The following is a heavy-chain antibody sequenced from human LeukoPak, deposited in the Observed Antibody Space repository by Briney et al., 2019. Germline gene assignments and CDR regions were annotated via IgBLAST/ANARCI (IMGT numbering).Heavy chain of an antibody. J-gene: IGHJ5*02. CDR1: GGSFSGYY. CDR2: INHSGST. Sequence: SETLSLTCAVYGGSFSGYYWSWIRQPPGKGLEWIGEINHSGSTNYNPSLKSRVTISVDTSKNQFSLKLSSVTAADTAVYYCARSTSFWSGYYVWFDPWGQGTLVTVSS. V-gene: IGHV4-34*01. D-gene: IGHD3-3*01. CDR3: ARSTSFWSGYYVWFDP.